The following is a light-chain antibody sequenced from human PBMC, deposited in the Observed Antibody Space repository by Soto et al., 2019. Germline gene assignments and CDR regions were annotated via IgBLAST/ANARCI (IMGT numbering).Light chain of an antibody. CDR3: SSYTSSSTLV. Sequence: QSALTQPASVSGSPRQSITISCTGTSSDVGGYKYVSWYQQHPGKAPKLMIYDVSNRPSGVSNRFSGSKSGNTASLTISGLQAEDEADYYCSSYTSSSTLVFGTGTKVTVL. CDR1: SSDVGGYKY. CDR2: DVS. J-gene: IGLJ1*01. V-gene: IGLV2-14*01.